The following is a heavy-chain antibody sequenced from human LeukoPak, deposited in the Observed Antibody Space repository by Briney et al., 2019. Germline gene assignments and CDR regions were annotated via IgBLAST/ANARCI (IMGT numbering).Heavy chain of an antibody. CDR3: ARDGPGYSSGWLYYYYYMDV. CDR2: ISAYNGNT. D-gene: IGHD6-19*01. CDR1: GYTFTSYG. J-gene: IGHJ6*03. V-gene: IGHV1-18*01. Sequence: GASVKVSCKASGYTFTSYGISWVRQAPGQGLEWMGWISAYNGNTNYAQKLQGRVTMTTDTSTSTAYMELRSLRSDDTAVYYCARDGPGYSSGWLYYYYYMDVWGKGTTVTVSS.